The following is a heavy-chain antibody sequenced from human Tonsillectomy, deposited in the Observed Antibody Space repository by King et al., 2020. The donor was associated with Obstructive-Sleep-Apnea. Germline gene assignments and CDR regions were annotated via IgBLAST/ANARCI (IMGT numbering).Heavy chain of an antibody. V-gene: IGHV3-13*04. CDR3: ARAGYDSSGYYWGFDY. CDR2: IXTAGDT. J-gene: IGHJ4*02. D-gene: IGHD3-22*01. CDR1: GFTFSSYD. Sequence: VQLVESGGGXVQPGGSLRLSCAASGFTFSSYDMHWVRQATGKXLEWVXAIXTAGDTYYPGSVKGRFTISRENAKNSLYLQMNSLRAGDTAVYYCARAGYDSSGYYWGFDYWGQGTLVTVSS.